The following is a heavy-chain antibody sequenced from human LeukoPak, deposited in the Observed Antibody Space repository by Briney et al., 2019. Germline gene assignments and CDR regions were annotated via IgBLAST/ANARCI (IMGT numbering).Heavy chain of an antibody. J-gene: IGHJ4*02. Sequence: SQTLSLTCAISGDSVSRNSAAWSWIRQSPSRGLEWLGRTYYRSKWHSDYAVSVQSGITINPDTSKNQLSLQLSSVIPEDTAVYYCARGFSSSWYGEDYFDYWGQGTLVAVSS. CDR3: ARGFSSSWYGEDYFDY. CDR2: TYYRSKWHS. V-gene: IGHV6-1*01. CDR1: GDSVSRNSAA. D-gene: IGHD6-13*01.